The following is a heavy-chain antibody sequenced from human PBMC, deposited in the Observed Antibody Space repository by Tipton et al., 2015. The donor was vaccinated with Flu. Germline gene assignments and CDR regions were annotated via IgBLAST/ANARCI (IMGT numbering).Heavy chain of an antibody. CDR2: VPYSGST. D-gene: IGHD3-10*01. J-gene: IGHJ4*02. V-gene: IGHV4-39*07. CDR3: GRSYYYGSANYYNRAFDY. CDR1: GDSISSSSYY. Sequence: TLSLTCTVSGDSISSSSYYWGWIRQPPGKGLEWIGSVPYSGSTYYNPSLKSRVIITVDTSKNQFSLKLTSVTAADTVVYYCGRSYYYGSANYYNRAFDYWGQGTLVTVSS.